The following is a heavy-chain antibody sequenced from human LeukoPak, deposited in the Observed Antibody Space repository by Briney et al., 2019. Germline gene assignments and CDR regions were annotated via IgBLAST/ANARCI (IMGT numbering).Heavy chain of an antibody. CDR1: GYSFTNYW. D-gene: IGHD3-22*01. Sequence: GESLKISCKGSGYSFTNYWIGWVRQMPGKGREWMGIIYPGDSDTRYSPSFQGQVTISADKPISTAYVQWSSLKASDTAMYYCARQENYYDRSGYGETHYYFDFWGQGTLVTVSS. V-gene: IGHV5-51*01. J-gene: IGHJ4*02. CDR2: IYPGDSDT. CDR3: ARQENYYDRSGYGETHYYFDF.